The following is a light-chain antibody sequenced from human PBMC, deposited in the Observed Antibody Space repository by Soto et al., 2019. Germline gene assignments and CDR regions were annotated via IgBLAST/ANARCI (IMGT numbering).Light chain of an antibody. CDR3: QQHRNLPFT. V-gene: IGKV3-11*01. CDR2: DAS. J-gene: IGKJ3*01. CDR1: QSVSSY. Sequence: EIVLTQSPATLSLSPGERATLSCRASQSVSSYLAWYQQKPGQAPRFLIYDASNRATGIPARISGSGSGTDFTLSISTLDPEDFGVYYCQQHRNLPFTFGRGTKVDIK.